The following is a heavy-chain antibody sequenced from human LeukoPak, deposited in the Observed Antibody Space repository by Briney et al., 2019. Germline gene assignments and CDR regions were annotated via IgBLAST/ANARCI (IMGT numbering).Heavy chain of an antibody. CDR3: ARDMGFGITGTSVFDY. Sequence: WETLSLTCTVSGGSISSYYWSWIRQPAGKGLEWIGRIYTSGSTNYNPSLKSRVTMSVDTSKNQFSLKLSSVTAADTAVYYCARDMGFGITGTSVFDYWGQGTLVTVSS. V-gene: IGHV4-4*07. J-gene: IGHJ4*02. CDR2: IYTSGST. CDR1: GGSISSYY. D-gene: IGHD1-20*01.